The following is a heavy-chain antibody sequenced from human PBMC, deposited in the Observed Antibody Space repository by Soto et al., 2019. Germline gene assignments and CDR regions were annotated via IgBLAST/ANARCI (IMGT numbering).Heavy chain of an antibody. V-gene: IGHV3-23*01. D-gene: IGHD2-8*01. J-gene: IGHJ4*02. Sequence: PGGSLRLSCAASRFTFNIYAMSWVRHAPGKGLEWVSVISASGDSTFYVDSVKGRFTISRDNSKNTLYLQMSSLRVEDTAVYYCAKESTRHVGYCFNGVCYNDYWGQGTLVTVSS. CDR3: AKESTRHVGYCFNGVCYNDY. CDR1: RFTFNIYA. CDR2: ISASGDST.